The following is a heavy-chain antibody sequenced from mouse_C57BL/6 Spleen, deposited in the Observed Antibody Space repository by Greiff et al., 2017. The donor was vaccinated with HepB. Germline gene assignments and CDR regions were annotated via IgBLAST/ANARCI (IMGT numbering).Heavy chain of an antibody. D-gene: IGHD1-1*01. J-gene: IGHJ2*01. Sequence: QVQLQQSGAELVKAGASVKMSCKASGYTFTSYWMHWVKQRLGQGLEWFAETNPTNGRTYYNEKFKRKATLTVDKSSSTAYVLLSGPTFEDSAVYYCARIKKIVATYFDYWGQGTTLTVSS. CDR3: ARIKKIVATYFDY. CDR2: TNPTNGRT. V-gene: IGHV1S81*02. CDR1: GYTFTSYW.